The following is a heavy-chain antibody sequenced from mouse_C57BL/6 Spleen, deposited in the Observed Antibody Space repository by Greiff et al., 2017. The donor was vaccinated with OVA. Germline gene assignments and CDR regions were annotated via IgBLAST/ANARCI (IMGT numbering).Heavy chain of an antibody. Sequence: EVKVEESGGGLVQPGGSLKLSCAASGFTFSDYGMAWVRQAPRKGPEWVAFISNLAYSIYYADTVTGRFTISRENAKNTLYLEMSSLRSEDTAMYYCARKGAQGAMDYWGQGTSVTVSS. J-gene: IGHJ4*01. V-gene: IGHV5-15*04. CDR3: ARKGAQGAMDY. CDR2: ISNLAYSI. CDR1: GFTFSDYG. D-gene: IGHD3-2*02.